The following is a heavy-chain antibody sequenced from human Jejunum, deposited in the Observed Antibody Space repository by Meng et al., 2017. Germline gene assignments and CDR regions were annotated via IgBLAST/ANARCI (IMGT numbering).Heavy chain of an antibody. CDR2: INPDGGDT. V-gene: IGHV3-74*01. CDR3: TRDTFGYHDY. D-gene: IGHD6-25*01. CDR1: GFTFSSHY. J-gene: IGHJ4*02. Sequence: EVQLVESGGGLIQPGGSLRLSCAASGFTFSSHYMHWVRQAPGEGLLWVSRINPDGGDTNYADSVKGRFTISRDTAKNTLYLQMDSLVADDTAVYYCTRDTFGYHDYWGQGTLVTVSS.